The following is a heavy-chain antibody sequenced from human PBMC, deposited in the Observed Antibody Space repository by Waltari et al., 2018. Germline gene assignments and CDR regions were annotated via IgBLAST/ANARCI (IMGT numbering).Heavy chain of an antibody. D-gene: IGHD3-22*01. J-gene: IGHJ6*02. CDR2: INHSGST. CDR3: ARDRYYDSSGYYYYGMDV. Sequence: QVQLQQWGAGLLKPSETLSLTCAAYGGSFSGYYWSWIRPPPRQGLEWIGEINHSGSTNYNPALKSRVTISVDTSKNQFSLKLSSVTAADTAVYYCARDRYYDSSGYYYYGMDVWGQGTTVTVSS. V-gene: IGHV4-34*01. CDR1: GGSFSGYY.